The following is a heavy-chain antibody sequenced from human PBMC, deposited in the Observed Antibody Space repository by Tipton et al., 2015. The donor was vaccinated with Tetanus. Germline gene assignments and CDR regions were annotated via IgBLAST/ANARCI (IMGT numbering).Heavy chain of an antibody. V-gene: IGHV1-2*02. CDR2: IDPNSGGT. Sequence: QVQLVQSGAEVKKPGASVKVSCKASGYTFTGYYIYWVRQAPGQGLEWMGWIDPNSGGTVYAQKFQGRVPMIRDTSISTAYMELRSLRSDDTAVYYCARDRGDYIYYGMDVWGPGTTVTVS. CDR3: ARDRGDYIYYGMDV. CDR1: GYTFTGYY. D-gene: IGHD3-22*01. J-gene: IGHJ6*02.